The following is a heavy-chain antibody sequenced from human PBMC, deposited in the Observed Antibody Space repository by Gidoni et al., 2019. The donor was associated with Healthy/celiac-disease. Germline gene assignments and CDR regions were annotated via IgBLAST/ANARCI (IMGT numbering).Heavy chain of an antibody. V-gene: IGHV3-43*02. CDR3: AKDVYYDSSGSTY. J-gene: IGHJ4*02. CDR1: GFTFDDYA. D-gene: IGHD3-22*01. CDR2: ISGDGGST. Sequence: EVQLVESGGGVVQPGGHLRPSCAASGFTFDDYAMHWARQAPGKGLEWVSLISGDGGSTYYADSVKGRFTISRDNSKNSLYLQMNSLRTEDTALYYCAKDVYYDSSGSTYWGQGTLVTVAS.